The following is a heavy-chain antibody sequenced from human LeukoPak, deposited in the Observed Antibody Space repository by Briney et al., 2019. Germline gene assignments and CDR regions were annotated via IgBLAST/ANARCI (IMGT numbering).Heavy chain of an antibody. CDR3: AREVVAASYFDY. CDR2: IYSSGST. J-gene: IGHJ4*02. CDR1: GDSISSYY. V-gene: IGHV4-4*07. D-gene: IGHD2-15*01. Sequence: PSETLSLTCTVSGDSISSYYWSWVRQPAGKGLEWVGRIYSSGSTNYNPSLKSRVTMSVDTSKNQFSLKLSSVTAADTAVYYCAREVVAASYFDYWGQGTLVTVSS.